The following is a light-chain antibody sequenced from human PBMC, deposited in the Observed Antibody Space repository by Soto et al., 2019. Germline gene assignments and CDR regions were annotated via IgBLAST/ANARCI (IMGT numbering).Light chain of an antibody. J-gene: IGLJ1*01. CDR1: SSDVGAYNY. Sequence: QSALTQPPSASGSPGQSVTISCTGTSSDVGAYNYVSWYQQHPGKAPKLMIYEVNKRPSGVPDRFSGSKSGSTASLTVSGLQAEDEADYYCSSYAGSNIFYVFGTGTKVTV. CDR3: SSYAGSNIFYV. CDR2: EVN. V-gene: IGLV2-8*01.